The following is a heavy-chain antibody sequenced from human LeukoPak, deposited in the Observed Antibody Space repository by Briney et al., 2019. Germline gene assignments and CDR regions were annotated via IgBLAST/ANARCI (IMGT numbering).Heavy chain of an antibody. CDR1: GFTFSNYG. D-gene: IGHD1-26*01. J-gene: IGHJ4*02. Sequence: GGSLRLSCAASGFTFSNYGMHWVRQAPGKGLEWVALIWYDGSNKYYADSVRGRFTISRDNSKNTLYLQMKSLRVEDTAVYYCARAGVGAIYYFDYWGQGTLVTVSS. V-gene: IGHV3-33*01. CDR2: IWYDGSNK. CDR3: ARAGVGAIYYFDY.